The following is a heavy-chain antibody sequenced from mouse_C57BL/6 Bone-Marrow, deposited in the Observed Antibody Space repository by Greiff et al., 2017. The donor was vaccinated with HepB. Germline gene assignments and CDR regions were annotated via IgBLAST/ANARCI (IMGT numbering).Heavy chain of an antibody. J-gene: IGHJ4*01. D-gene: IGHD2-2*01. CDR1: DSEVFPIAY. V-gene: IGHV15-2*01. Sequence: QVQLKESGSELRSPGSSVKLSCKDFDSEVFPIAYMSWVRQKPGHGFEWIGGILPSIGRTIYGEKFEDKATLDADTLSNTAYLELNSQTSEDSAIYYCARCGYDGGYAMDYWGQGTSVTVSS. CDR3: ARCGYDGGYAMDY. CDR2: ILPSIGRT.